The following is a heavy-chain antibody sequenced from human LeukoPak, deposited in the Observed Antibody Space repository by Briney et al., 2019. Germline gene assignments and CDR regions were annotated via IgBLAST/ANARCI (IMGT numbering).Heavy chain of an antibody. Sequence: QTGRSLRLSCAASGFTFSSYAMSWVRQAPGKGLEWVSAISGSGGSTYYADSVKGRFTISGDNSKNTLYLQMNSLRAEDTAVYYCAKGRQYYDFWSGYHDWFDPWGQGTLVTVSS. CDR2: ISGSGGST. CDR3: AKGRQYYDFWSGYHDWFDP. V-gene: IGHV3-23*01. CDR1: GFTFSSYA. J-gene: IGHJ5*02. D-gene: IGHD3-3*01.